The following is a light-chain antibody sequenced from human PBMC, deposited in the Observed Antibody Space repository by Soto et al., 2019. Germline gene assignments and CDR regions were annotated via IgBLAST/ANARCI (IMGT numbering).Light chain of an antibody. CDR1: SSDVGDSSL. Sequence: QSALTQPASVSASPGQSVTISCTGTSSDVGDSSLVSWYQQHPGKAPKLMIYEVTKRPSGVSNRFSGSKSGNTASLTISGLQAEDEADYYCCSYASGHVFGTGTKVTVL. CDR3: CSYASGHV. J-gene: IGLJ1*01. V-gene: IGLV2-23*02. CDR2: EVT.